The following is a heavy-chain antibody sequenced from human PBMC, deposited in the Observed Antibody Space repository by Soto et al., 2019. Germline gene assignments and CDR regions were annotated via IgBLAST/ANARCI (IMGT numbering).Heavy chain of an antibody. CDR1: GFTFSSYG. CDR3: AKEQLVARDDAFDI. CDR2: ISYDGSNK. V-gene: IGHV3-30*18. D-gene: IGHD6-6*01. J-gene: IGHJ3*02. Sequence: GGSLRLSCAASGFTFSSYGMHWVRQAPGKGLEWVAVISYDGSNKYYADSVKGRFTISRDNSKNTLYLQMNSLRAEDTAVYYCAKEQLVARDDAFDIWGQGTMVTVSS.